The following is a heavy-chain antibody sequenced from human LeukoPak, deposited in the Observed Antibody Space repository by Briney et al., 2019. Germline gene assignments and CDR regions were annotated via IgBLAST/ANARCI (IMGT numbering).Heavy chain of an antibody. Sequence: GGSLRLSCAASGFTFGSFAMSWVRQAPGKGLEWVSCVSTNGGTTYYAHFVKGRFTISRDNSKNALSLQMNSLSAEDTAVYHCAKLDDTSGHYVDNWGQGTLVTVSS. CDR3: AKLDDTSGHYVDN. J-gene: IGHJ4*02. V-gene: IGHV3-23*01. CDR1: GFTFGSFA. D-gene: IGHD3-22*01. CDR2: VSTNGGTT.